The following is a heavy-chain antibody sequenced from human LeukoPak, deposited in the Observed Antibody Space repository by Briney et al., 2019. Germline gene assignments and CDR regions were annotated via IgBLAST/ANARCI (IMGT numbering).Heavy chain of an antibody. CDR3: ARASRGDIVVVPAAIAGFYFDY. V-gene: IGHV3-33*01. J-gene: IGHJ4*02. Sequence: GRSLRLSCAASGFTFSSYGMHWVRQAPGKGLEWVAVIWYDGSNKYYADSVKGRFTISRDNSKNTLYLQMNSLRAEDTAVYYCARASRGDIVVVPAAIAGFYFDYWGQGTLVTVSS. D-gene: IGHD2-2*01. CDR1: GFTFSSYG. CDR2: IWYDGSNK.